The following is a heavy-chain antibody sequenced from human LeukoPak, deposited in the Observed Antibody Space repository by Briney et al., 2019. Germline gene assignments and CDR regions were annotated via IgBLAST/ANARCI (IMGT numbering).Heavy chain of an antibody. J-gene: IGHJ6*04. Sequence: GGSLRLSCAASGFTFSDFSIHWVRQTSGKGLEWVANIKQDGSEKYYVDSVKGRFTISRDNAKNSLYLQMNSLRAEDTAVYYCAELGITMIGGVWGKGTTVTISS. D-gene: IGHD3-10*02. V-gene: IGHV3-7*02. CDR1: GFTFSDFS. CDR3: AELGITMIGGV. CDR2: IKQDGSEK.